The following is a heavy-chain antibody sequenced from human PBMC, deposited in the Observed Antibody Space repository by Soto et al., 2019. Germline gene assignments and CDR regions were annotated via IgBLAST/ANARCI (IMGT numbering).Heavy chain of an antibody. J-gene: IGHJ4*02. CDR3: VKGVQPPYCFFLVI. V-gene: IGHV3-30*18. D-gene: IGHD2-21*02. CDR2: ISDDGNHK. CDR1: AFTFNNCA. Sequence: QVHLVESAGGVVQPGRSLRLSCAASAFTFNNCAMHWVRQAPGKGLEWEAIISDDGNHKNYVESLKGRFTFSTDNPKNRLYLQMDSLRPGSTAGYFCVKGVQPPYCFFLVIWGQGTLVTVPS.